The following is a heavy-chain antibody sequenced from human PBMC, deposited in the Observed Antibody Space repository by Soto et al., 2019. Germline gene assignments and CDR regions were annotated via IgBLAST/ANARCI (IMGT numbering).Heavy chain of an antibody. J-gene: IGHJ4*02. D-gene: IGHD3-3*01. CDR3: ARVSSYDFWSGTTLY. V-gene: IGHV1-18*04. CDR1: GYTFTSYG. CDR2: ISAYNGNT. Sequence: GASVKVSCKASGYTFTSYGISLVRHAPGQGLEWMGWISAYNGNTNYAQKLQGRVNMTTDTSPSTAYMELRSLRSDDTAVYYRARVSSYDFWSGTTLYWGQGTLVTVSS.